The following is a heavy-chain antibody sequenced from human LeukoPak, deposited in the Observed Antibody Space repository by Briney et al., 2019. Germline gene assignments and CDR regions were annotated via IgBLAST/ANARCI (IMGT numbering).Heavy chain of an antibody. Sequence: KPSETLSLTCTVSGGSISGYYWSWIRQPPGKGLEWIGYIYYSGSTNYNPSLKSRVTISVDTSKNQFSLKLSSVTAADTAVYYCARSYYYYDSSGYYPTFDYWGQGTLVTVSS. CDR1: GGSISGYY. V-gene: IGHV4-59*01. CDR3: ARSYYYYDSSGYYPTFDY. CDR2: IYYSGST. J-gene: IGHJ4*02. D-gene: IGHD3-22*01.